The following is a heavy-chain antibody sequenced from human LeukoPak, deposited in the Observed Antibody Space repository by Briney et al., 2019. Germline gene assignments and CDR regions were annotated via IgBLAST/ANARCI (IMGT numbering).Heavy chain of an antibody. V-gene: IGHV3-7*01. CDR3: AREEWELLRYYYYYMDV. CDR2: IKQDGSEE. Sequence: GGSLRLSCTASGFTFGDYAMSWVRQAPGKGLEWVANIKQDGSEEYYVDSVKGRFTISRDNAKNSLYLQMNSLRAEDTAVYYCAREEWELLRYYYYYMDVWGKGTTVTVSS. J-gene: IGHJ6*03. CDR1: GFTFGDYA. D-gene: IGHD1-26*01.